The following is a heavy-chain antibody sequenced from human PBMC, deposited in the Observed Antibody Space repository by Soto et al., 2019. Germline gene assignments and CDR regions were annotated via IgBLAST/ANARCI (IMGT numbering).Heavy chain of an antibody. CDR3: ARVLRFLEWSFDY. CDR2: IIPIFGTA. D-gene: IGHD3-3*01. Sequence: SVKVSCKASGGAFSSYAISWVRQAPGQGLEWMGGIIPIFGTANYAQKFQGRVTITADESTSTAYMELSSLRSEDTAVYYCARVLRFLEWSFDYWGQGTLVTVSS. CDR1: GGAFSSYA. V-gene: IGHV1-69*13. J-gene: IGHJ4*02.